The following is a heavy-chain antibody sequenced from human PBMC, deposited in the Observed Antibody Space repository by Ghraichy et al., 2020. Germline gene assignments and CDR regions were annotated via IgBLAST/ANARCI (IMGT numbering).Heavy chain of an antibody. D-gene: IGHD1-26*01. CDR3: ARHRPWGYSGWGGKGLDY. CDR1: GGSISSYY. V-gene: IGHV4-59*08. Sequence: SETLSLTCTVSGGSISSYYWSWIRQPPGKGLEWIGYIYYSGSTNYNPSLKSRVTISVDTSKNQFSLKLSSVTAADTAVYYCARHRPWGYSGWGGKGLDYWGQGTLVTVSS. J-gene: IGHJ4*02. CDR2: IYYSGST.